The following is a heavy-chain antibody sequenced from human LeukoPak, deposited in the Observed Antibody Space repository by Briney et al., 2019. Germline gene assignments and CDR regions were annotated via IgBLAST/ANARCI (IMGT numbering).Heavy chain of an antibody. Sequence: ASVKVSCKASGGTFSSYAISWVRQAPGQGLEWMGGIIPIFGTANYAQKFQGRVTITADESTSTAYMELSSLRSEDTAVYYCARGIAARLNVYFDYWGQGTLVTVSS. CDR1: GGTFSSYA. D-gene: IGHD6-6*01. V-gene: IGHV1-69*01. CDR2: IIPIFGTA. CDR3: ARGIAARLNVYFDY. J-gene: IGHJ4*02.